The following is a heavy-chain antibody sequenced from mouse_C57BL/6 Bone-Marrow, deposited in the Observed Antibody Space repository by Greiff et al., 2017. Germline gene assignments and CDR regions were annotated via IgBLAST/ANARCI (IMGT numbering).Heavy chain of an antibody. V-gene: IGHV1-55*01. Sequence: QVQLQQPGAELVKPGASVKMSCKASGYTFTSYWITWVKQRPGQGLAWIGDIYPGSGSTNYNEKFKSKATLTVDTSSSTAYMHLSSLTSEDSAVYYCARPYYSNYWYFDVWGTGTTGTVSS. CDR3: ARPYYSNYWYFDV. CDR2: IYPGSGST. D-gene: IGHD2-5*01. CDR1: GYTFTSYW. J-gene: IGHJ1*03.